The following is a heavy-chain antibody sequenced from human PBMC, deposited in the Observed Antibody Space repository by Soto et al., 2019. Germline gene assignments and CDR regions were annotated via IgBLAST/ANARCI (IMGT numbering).Heavy chain of an antibody. CDR2: ISAYNGNT. J-gene: IGHJ5*02. Sequence: ASVKVSCKASGYTFTSYGISWVRQAPGQGLEWMGWISAYNGNTNYAQKLQGRVTMTTDTSTSTASMELRSLRSDDTAVYYCARDSQPPVVVVAGWFDPWGQGTLVTVSS. D-gene: IGHD2-15*01. CDR1: GYTFTSYG. CDR3: ARDSQPPVVVVAGWFDP. V-gene: IGHV1-18*01.